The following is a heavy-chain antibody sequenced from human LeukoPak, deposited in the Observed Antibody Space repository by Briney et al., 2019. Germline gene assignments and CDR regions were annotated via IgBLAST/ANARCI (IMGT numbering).Heavy chain of an antibody. CDR2: ISYDGSNK. CDR1: GFTFSSYG. V-gene: IGHV3-30*19. D-gene: IGHD1-1*01. CDR3: ARDGIRGASRGSPLDY. J-gene: IGHJ4*02. Sequence: GGSLRLSCAASGFTFSSYGMHWVRQAPGKGLEWVAVISYDGSNKYYADSVKGRFTISRDNSKNTLYLQMNSLRAEDTAVYYCARDGIRGASRGSPLDYWGQGTLVTVSS.